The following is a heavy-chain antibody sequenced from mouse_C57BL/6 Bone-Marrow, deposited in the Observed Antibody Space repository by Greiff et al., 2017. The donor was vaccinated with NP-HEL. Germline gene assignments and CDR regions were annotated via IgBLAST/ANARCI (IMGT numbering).Heavy chain of an antibody. CDR1: GFTFSSYT. V-gene: IGHV5-9*01. CDR2: ISGGGGNT. J-gene: IGHJ1*03. D-gene: IGHD1-1*01. CDR3: ARNLYYGSSYGYFDG. Sequence: EVHLVESGGGLVKPGGSLKLSCAASGFTFSSYTMSWVRQTPEKRLEWVATISGGGGNTYYPDSVKGRFTISSATAMNTLYLQMSSLRSEDTALYYCARNLYYGSSYGYFDGWGTGTTVTASS.